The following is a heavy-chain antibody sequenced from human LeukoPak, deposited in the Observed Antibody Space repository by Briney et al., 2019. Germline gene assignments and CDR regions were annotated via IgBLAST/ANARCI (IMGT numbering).Heavy chain of an antibody. CDR2: IYYSGST. CDR1: GGSISSYY. J-gene: IGHJ4*02. V-gene: IGHV4-59*08. D-gene: IGHD1-26*01. CDR3: ARHSGSSPHYFDY. Sequence: SETLSLTCTVSGGSISSYYWSWLRHSPGKGLEWIAFIYYSGSTHYKSSLKSRVTISVDTSRNQFSLRLSSVTAADTAVYYCARHSGSSPHYFDYWGQGTLVTVSS.